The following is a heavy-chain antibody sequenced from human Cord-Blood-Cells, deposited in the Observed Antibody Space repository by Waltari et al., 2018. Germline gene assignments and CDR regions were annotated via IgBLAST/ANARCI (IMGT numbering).Heavy chain of an antibody. V-gene: IGHV1-58*01. J-gene: IGHJ4*02. Sequence: QMQLVQSGPEVKKPGTSVKVSCKASGFTFTSSAVQWVRQARGQRLEWIGWIVVGSGNTNYAQKFQERVTITRDMSTSTAYMELSSLRAEDTAVYYCAADIRARPLDYWGQGTLVTVSS. CDR1: GFTFTSSA. CDR3: AADIRARPLDY. CDR2: IVVGSGNT. D-gene: IGHD6-6*01.